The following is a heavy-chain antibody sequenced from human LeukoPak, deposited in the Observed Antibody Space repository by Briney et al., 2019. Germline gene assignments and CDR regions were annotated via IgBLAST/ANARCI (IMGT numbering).Heavy chain of an antibody. D-gene: IGHD5-24*01. J-gene: IGHJ4*02. CDR3: ARAPYIEMSTNLDY. Sequence: GSVKVSCKASGYIFTSYYIHWVRQAPGQGLEWMGVINPSAGSTIYAQKFQSRVTMTRETTTSTVYMELSSLRAEDTAVYYCARAPYIEMSTNLDYWGQGTLVTVSS. CDR2: INPSAGST. CDR1: GYIFTSYY. V-gene: IGHV1-46*01.